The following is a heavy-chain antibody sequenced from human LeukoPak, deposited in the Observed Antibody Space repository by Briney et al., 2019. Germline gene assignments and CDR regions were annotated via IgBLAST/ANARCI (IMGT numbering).Heavy chain of an antibody. CDR3: ARAAGPSSGYYYVMVFDY. CDR2: ISSSSSAI. Sequence: PGGSLRLSCVDSGFIFSSYSMNWVRQAPGKCLEWVSYISSSSSAIYYADSVKGRFTISRDNAKNSLYLQMNSLRAEDTAVYYCARAAGPSSGYYYVMVFDYWGQGTLVTVSS. V-gene: IGHV3-48*04. CDR1: GFIFSSYS. D-gene: IGHD3-22*01. J-gene: IGHJ4*02.